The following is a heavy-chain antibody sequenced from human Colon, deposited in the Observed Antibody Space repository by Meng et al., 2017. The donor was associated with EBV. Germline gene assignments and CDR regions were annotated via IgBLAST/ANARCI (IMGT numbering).Heavy chain of an antibody. J-gene: IGHJ4*02. V-gene: IGHV1-3*01. CDR1: GSTFTYYA. D-gene: IGHD5-12*01. CDR3: ANSRSGYDHLWY. CDR2: INAGGNA. Sequence: QVQMVQSGGEVKKPVASVKVSCTGSGSTFTYYAMHWLRQVHGHRPEWMGWINAGGNASYSQNFQGRVTITRDTSASTAYLDLGFLRSEDTAVYYCANSRSGYDHLWYWGQGTLVTVSS.